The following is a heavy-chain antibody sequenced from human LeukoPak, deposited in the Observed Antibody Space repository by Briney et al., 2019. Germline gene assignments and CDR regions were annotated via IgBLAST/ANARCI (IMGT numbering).Heavy chain of an antibody. D-gene: IGHD6-19*01. J-gene: IGHJ4*02. CDR3: AAGYSSGWFPQ. CDR1: GFTVSSNY. CDR2: IYSGGST. Sequence: GGSLRLSCAASGFTVSSNYMSWVRQAPGKGLEWVSVIYSGGSTYYTDSVTGRFTISRDNSKNTLYLQMNRLRAEDTAVYYCAAGYSSGWFPQWGQETLVTVPS. V-gene: IGHV3-53*01.